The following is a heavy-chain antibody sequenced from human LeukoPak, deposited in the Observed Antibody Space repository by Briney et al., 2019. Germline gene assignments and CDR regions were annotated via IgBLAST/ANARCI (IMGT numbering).Heavy chain of an antibody. CDR1: GFTFSSYW. CDR3: ARAGYDYVWGSPGWDYYYMDV. D-gene: IGHD3-16*01. CDR2: IKQDGSEK. J-gene: IGHJ6*03. Sequence: GRSLRLSCAASGFTFSSYWMSWVRQAPGKGLEWVANIKQDGSEKYYVDSVKGRFTISRDNAKNSLYLQMNSLRAEDTAVYYCARAGYDYVWGSPGWDYYYMDVWGKGTTVTVSS. V-gene: IGHV3-7*01.